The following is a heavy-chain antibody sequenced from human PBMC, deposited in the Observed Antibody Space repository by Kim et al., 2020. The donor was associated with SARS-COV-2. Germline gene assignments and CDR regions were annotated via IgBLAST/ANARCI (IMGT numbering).Heavy chain of an antibody. V-gene: IGHV4-39*07. Sequence: PSLKRRVTISVDTSKNQFSLKLSSVTAADTAVYYCARAAAGRWLQYHFDYWGQGTLVTVSS. D-gene: IGHD3-10*01. CDR3: ARAAAGRWLQYHFDY. J-gene: IGHJ4*02.